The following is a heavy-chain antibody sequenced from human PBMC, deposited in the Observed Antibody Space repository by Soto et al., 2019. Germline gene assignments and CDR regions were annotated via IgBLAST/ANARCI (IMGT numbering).Heavy chain of an antibody. CDR2: VYYSGST. D-gene: IGHD3-22*01. J-gene: IGHJ4*02. CDR1: GGSVSSSSYY. Sequence: PSETLSLTCTVSGGSVSSSSYYWGWVRQPPGKGLEWIGSVYYSGSTYYNPSLESRVTISVDKSKNQFSLKLMSLSAADTAVYYCARRDHYYDSSGYYPTVDYWGQGTLVTVSS. CDR3: ARRDHYYDSSGYYPTVDY. V-gene: IGHV4-39*01.